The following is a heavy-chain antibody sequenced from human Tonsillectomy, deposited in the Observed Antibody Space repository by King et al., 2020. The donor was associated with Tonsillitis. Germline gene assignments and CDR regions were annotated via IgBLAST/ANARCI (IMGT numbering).Heavy chain of an antibody. J-gene: IGHJ4*02. D-gene: IGHD3-22*01. V-gene: IGHV3-23*04. CDR3: SKAQKYDTSCSPAFDY. Sequence: VQLVESGGGLVQPGGSLRLSCAASGFTFSSYAMSWVRQAPGKGLEWVSGISGSGGSTYYADSVKGRFTISRDNSKNKLYLQMNSLRTEDTAVYYFSKAQKYDTSCSPAFDYWGQGTLVTVSS. CDR2: ISGSGGST. CDR1: GFTFSSYA.